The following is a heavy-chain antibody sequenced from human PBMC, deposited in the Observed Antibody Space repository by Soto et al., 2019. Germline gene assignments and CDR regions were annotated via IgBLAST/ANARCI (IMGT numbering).Heavy chain of an antibody. Sequence: QVQLVQSGAAVKKPGASVKVSCKASGYTFTSYYMHWVRQAPGQGLEWMGIINPSGGSTSYAQKFQGRVTMTRDTSTSTVYMELSSLRSEDTAVYYCASPIGGLELHYYYYYYGMDVWGQGTTVTVSS. D-gene: IGHD1-7*01. CDR3: ASPIGGLELHYYYYYYGMDV. V-gene: IGHV1-46*01. CDR2: INPSGGST. J-gene: IGHJ6*02. CDR1: GYTFTSYY.